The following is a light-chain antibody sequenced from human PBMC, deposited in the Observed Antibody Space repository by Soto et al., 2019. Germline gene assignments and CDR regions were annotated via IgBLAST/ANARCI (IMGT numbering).Light chain of an antibody. V-gene: IGKV1-9*01. Sequence: DIQLTQSPSFLSASVGDRVTITCRASQGISSFIAWYQQKPGKAPKLLIHTASTLQSGVPSRFSGSGSGTEFTLTISSLQPEDFATYYCQHRHSYPITFGHGTRLEIK. J-gene: IGKJ5*01. CDR1: QGISSF. CDR2: TAS. CDR3: QHRHSYPIT.